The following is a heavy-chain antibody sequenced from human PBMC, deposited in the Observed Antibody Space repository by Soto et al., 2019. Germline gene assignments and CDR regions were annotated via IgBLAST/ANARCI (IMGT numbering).Heavy chain of an antibody. V-gene: IGHV3-53*05. CDR2: IYSGGST. J-gene: IGHJ5*02. CDR3: ARDPRPYYYDSSGYSWWFDP. Sequence: GGSLRLSCAASGFTVSSNYMSWVRQAPGKGLEWVSVIYSGGSTYYADSVKGRFTISRDNSKNTLYLQMNSLRAEDTAVYYCARDPRPYYYDSSGYSWWFDPWGQGTLVTVSS. CDR1: GFTVSSNY. D-gene: IGHD3-22*01.